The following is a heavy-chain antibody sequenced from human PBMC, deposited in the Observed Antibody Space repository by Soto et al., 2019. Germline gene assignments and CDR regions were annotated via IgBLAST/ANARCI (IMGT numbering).Heavy chain of an antibody. CDR1: GGSISSYY. J-gene: IGHJ4*02. Sequence: SETLSLTCTVSGGSISSYYWSWIRQPPGKGLEWIGYIYYSGSTNYNPSLKSRVTISVDTSKNQFSLKLSSVTAADTAVYYCARRWGAAADYWGQGTLVTVSS. V-gene: IGHV4-59*08. CDR2: IYYSGST. CDR3: ARRWGAAADY. D-gene: IGHD1-26*01.